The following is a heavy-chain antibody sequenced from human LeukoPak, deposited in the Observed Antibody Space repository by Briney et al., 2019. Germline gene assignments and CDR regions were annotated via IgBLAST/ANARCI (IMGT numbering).Heavy chain of an antibody. CDR1: GFTFSSYE. Sequence: GGSLRLSCAASGFTFSSYEMKWVRQAPGKGLEWVSYISSSGSTIYYADSVKGRFTISRDNAKNSLYLQMNSLRAEDTAVYYCARVLGYYDSSGTLDYWGQGTLVTVSS. J-gene: IGHJ4*02. CDR2: ISSSGSTI. D-gene: IGHD3-22*01. V-gene: IGHV3-48*03. CDR3: ARVLGYYDSSGTLDY.